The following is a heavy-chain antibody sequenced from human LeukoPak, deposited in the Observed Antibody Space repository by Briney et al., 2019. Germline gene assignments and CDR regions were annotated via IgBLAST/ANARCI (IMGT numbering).Heavy chain of an antibody. CDR1: GGSINSYY. CDR3: ARRVVPAALGKAFDI. D-gene: IGHD2-2*01. Sequence: SETLSLTCTVSGGSINSYYWSWIRQPPGKGLEWIGYISYSGSTDCNPSLKSRVTISVDTSKNQFSLRLSSVTAADTAVYYCARRVVPAALGKAFDIWGQGTMVTVSS. J-gene: IGHJ3*02. CDR2: ISYSGST. V-gene: IGHV4-59*08.